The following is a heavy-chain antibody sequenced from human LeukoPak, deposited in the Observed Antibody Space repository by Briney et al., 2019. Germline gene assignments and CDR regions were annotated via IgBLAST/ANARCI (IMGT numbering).Heavy chain of an antibody. CDR2: INHSGST. J-gene: IGHJ5*02. Sequence: KTSETLSLTCAVYGGSFSGYYWSWIRQPPGKGLEWIGEINHSGSTNYNPSLKNRVTISVDTFKNQFSLKLSSVTAADTAVYYCARWFDPWGQGTLVTVSS. CDR3: ARWFDP. V-gene: IGHV4-34*01. CDR1: GGSFSGYY.